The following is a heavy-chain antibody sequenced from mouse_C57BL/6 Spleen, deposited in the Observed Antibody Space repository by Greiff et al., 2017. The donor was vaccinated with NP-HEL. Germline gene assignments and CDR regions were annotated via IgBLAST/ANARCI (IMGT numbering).Heavy chain of an antibody. J-gene: IGHJ3*01. D-gene: IGHD2-4*01. CDR3: ARVGRYDYDSAWFAY. Sequence: QVQLQQPGAELVKPGASVKLSCKASGYTFTSYWMHWVKQRPGRGLEWIGRIDPTSGGTKYNEKFKSKATLTVDKPYSTAYIQLSSLTSEDSACYYWARVGRYDYDSAWFAYWGQGTLVTVSA. CDR2: IDPTSGGT. V-gene: IGHV1-72*01. CDR1: GYTFTSYW.